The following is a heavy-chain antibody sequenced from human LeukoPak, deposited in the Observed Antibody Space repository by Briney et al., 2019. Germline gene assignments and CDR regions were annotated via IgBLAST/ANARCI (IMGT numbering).Heavy chain of an antibody. D-gene: IGHD3-10*01. J-gene: IGHJ5*02. Sequence: SETLSLTCTVSGGSISNSSYYWGWIRQPPGKGLEWIGSIYYSGNTYYNPSLKSRVTISVDTSKNHLSLKLSSVTAADTAVYYCARRDYFGSGTYYGEFDPWGQGTLVTVSS. CDR1: GGSISNSSYY. V-gene: IGHV4-39*02. CDR2: IYYSGNT. CDR3: ARRDYFGSGTYYGEFDP.